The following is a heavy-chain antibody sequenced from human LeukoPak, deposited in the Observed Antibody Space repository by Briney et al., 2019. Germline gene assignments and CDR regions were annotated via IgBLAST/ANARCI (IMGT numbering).Heavy chain of an antibody. CDR2: IIPIFGTA. V-gene: IGHV1-69*01. CDR1: VGTFSSYA. Sequence: ASVKVSCKASVGTFSSYAISWVRQAPGQGLEWMGGIIPIFGTANYAQKFQGRVTITADESTSTAYMELSSLRSEDTAVYYCASSRYYYDSSGYYSNYWGQGTLVTVSS. J-gene: IGHJ4*02. CDR3: ASSRYYYDSSGYYSNY. D-gene: IGHD3-22*01.